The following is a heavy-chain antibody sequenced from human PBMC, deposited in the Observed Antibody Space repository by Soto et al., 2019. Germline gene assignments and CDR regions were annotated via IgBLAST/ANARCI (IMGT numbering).Heavy chain of an antibody. V-gene: IGHV4-34*01. D-gene: IGHD4-17*01. Sequence: SETLSLTCAVYGGSFSGYYWSWIRQPPGKGLEWIGEINHSGSTNYNPSLKSRVTISVDTSKNQFSLKLSSVTAADTAVYYCASVGTTVTTQIIDYWGQGTLVT. CDR2: INHSGST. J-gene: IGHJ4*02. CDR1: GGSFSGYY. CDR3: ASVGTTVTTQIIDY.